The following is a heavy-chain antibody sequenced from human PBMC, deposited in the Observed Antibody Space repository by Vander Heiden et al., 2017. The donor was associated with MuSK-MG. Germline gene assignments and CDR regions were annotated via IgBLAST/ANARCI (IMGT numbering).Heavy chain of an antibody. Sequence: EVQLLDSGGGLVQPGGSLRLSCAASGFTFSTYAMSWVRRAPGKGLEWVSTISNTGDNTYYVDSVKGRFTISRDNSKKNLYLQMNSLRAEDMAVDHCVKPRSVNDCELWGRGTLGTVYS. CDR1: GFTFSTYA. CDR3: VKPRSVNDCEL. D-gene: IGHD1-1*01. CDR2: ISNTGDNT. J-gene: IGHJ4*02. V-gene: IGHV3-23*05.